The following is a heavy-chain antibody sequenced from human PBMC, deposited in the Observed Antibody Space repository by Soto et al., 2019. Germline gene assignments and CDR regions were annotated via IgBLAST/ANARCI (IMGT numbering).Heavy chain of an antibody. J-gene: IGHJ4*02. CDR1: GFTFSSYG. CDR2: ISYDGSNK. Sequence: GGSLRLSCVASGFTFSSYGMHWVRQAPGKGLEWVAVISYDGSNKYYADSVKGRFTISRDNSKNTLYLQMNSLRAEDTAVYYCAKAAAEYDSSAPASYWGQGTLVTVSS. D-gene: IGHD3-22*01. V-gene: IGHV3-30*18. CDR3: AKAAAEYDSSAPASY.